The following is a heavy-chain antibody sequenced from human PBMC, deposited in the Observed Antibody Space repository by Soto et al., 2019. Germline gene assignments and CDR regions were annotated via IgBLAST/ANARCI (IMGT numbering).Heavy chain of an antibody. Sequence: ASVKVSCKASGYTFTSYGIRWLRQAPGQGLEWMGWISAYNGNTNYAQKLQGRVTMTTDTSTSTAYMELSSLRSEDTAVYYCARVHDYGDAHFDLDYWGQGTLVTVSS. CDR1: GYTFTSYG. V-gene: IGHV1-18*01. J-gene: IGHJ4*02. CDR2: ISAYNGNT. D-gene: IGHD4-17*01. CDR3: ARVHDYGDAHFDLDY.